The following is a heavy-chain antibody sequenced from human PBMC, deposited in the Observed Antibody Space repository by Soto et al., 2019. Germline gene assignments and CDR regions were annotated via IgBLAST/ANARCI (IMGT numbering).Heavy chain of an antibody. J-gene: IGHJ4*02. CDR3: ARTGYCSGGSCYFNWFDY. CDR1: GYTFTSYG. D-gene: IGHD2-15*01. V-gene: IGHV1-18*01. CDR2: ISAYNGNT. Sequence: ASVKVSCKASGYTFTSYGISWVRQAPGQGLEWMGWISAYNGNTNYAQKLQGRVTMTTDTSTSTAYMELRSLRSDDTAVYYCARTGYCSGGSCYFNWFDYWGQGTLVTVSS.